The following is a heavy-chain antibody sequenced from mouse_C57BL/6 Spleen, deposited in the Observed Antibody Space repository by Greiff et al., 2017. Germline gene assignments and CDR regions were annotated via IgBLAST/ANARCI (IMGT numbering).Heavy chain of an antibody. CDR2: ILPGSGST. CDR3: ARGDYYGSSPGDY. J-gene: IGHJ2*01. V-gene: IGHV1-9*01. CDR1: GYTFNGYW. D-gene: IGHD1-1*01. Sequence: QVQLKESGAELMKPGASVKLSCKTTGYTFNGYWIEWVKQRPGHGLEWIGEILPGSGSTNYNEKFKGKATFTADTSSNTAYMQLSSLTTEDSAIYYCARGDYYGSSPGDYWGQGTTLTVSS.